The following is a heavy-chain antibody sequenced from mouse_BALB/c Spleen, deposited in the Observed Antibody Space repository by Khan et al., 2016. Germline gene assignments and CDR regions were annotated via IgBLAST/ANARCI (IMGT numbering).Heavy chain of an antibody. CDR1: GLNIKDTF. CDR2: IDPANGNS. D-gene: IGHD3-3*01. J-gene: IGHJ4*01. CDR3: ARERDNCAMYY. V-gene: IGHV14-3*02. Sequence: VQLQQSGAELVKPGSSVKLSCTASGLNIKDTFMHWVNQRPEQGLEWIGRIDPANGNSKYDPKFQGKATITAETSSKTAYLQLSSLTSEDTAVYYCARERDNCAMYYWGQGTKVTVSS.